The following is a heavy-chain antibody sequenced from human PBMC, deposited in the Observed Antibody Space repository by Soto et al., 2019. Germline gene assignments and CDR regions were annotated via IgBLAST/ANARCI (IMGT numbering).Heavy chain of an antibody. J-gene: IGHJ4*02. CDR3: ARLDCSGGSCHFEY. V-gene: IGHV3-33*01. D-gene: IGHD2-15*01. CDR1: GFTFSSYG. CDR2: IWYDGGNK. Sequence: QVQLVESGGGVVQPGRSLRLSCTASGFTFSSYGMHWVRQAPGKGLEWVALIWYDGGNKYYADSVKGRFTISRDNSQNTLYLQMNSLRAEDTAVYYCARLDCSGGSCHFEYWGQGTLVTVSS.